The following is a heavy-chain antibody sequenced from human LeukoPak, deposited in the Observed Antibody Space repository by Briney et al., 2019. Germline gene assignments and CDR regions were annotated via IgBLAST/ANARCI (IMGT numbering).Heavy chain of an antibody. Sequence: SETLSLTCTVSGGSIRSYYWSWIRQPPGKGLEWIGEINHSGSTNYNPSLKSRVTISGDTSKKQFSLKLSSVTAADTAVYYCARGPQTYYDILTGLSFWGQGTLVTVSS. CDR2: INHSGST. V-gene: IGHV4-34*01. J-gene: IGHJ4*02. CDR1: GGSIRSYY. CDR3: ARGPQTYYDILTGLSF. D-gene: IGHD3-9*01.